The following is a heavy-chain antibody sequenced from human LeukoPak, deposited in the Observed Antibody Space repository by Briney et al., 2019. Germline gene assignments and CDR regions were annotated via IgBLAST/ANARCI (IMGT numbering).Heavy chain of an antibody. CDR3: AGHGGNVAERGHHDY. CDR2: IYYSGST. CDR1: GGSISSSSYY. Sequence: SETLSLTCTVSGGSISSSSYYWGWIRQPPGKGLEWIGSIYYSGSTYYNPSLKSRVTISVDTSKNQFSLKLSSVTAADTAVYYCAGHGGNVAERGHHDYWGQGTLVTVSS. J-gene: IGHJ4*02. V-gene: IGHV4-39*01. D-gene: IGHD2-15*01.